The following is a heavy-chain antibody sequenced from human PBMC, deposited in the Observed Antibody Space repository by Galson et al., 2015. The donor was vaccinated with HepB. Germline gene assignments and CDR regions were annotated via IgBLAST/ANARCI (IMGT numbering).Heavy chain of an antibody. Sequence: SLRLSCAASGFTFSSFAMTWVRQAPGKGLEWVSFINSGGESTFYADSVKGRFTISRDNSKNTLHLQMSTLRAEDTAIYYCAKGLGAYYENGGHHLSFDHWGQGTLVTVSS. CDR2: INSGGEST. CDR1: GFTFSSFA. J-gene: IGHJ4*02. V-gene: IGHV3-23*01. CDR3: AKGLGAYYENGGHHLSFDH. D-gene: IGHD3-22*01.